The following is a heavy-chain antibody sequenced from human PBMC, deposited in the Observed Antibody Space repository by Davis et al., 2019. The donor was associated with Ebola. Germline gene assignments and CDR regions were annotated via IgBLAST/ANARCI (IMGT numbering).Heavy chain of an antibody. Sequence: ASVKVSCKASGYTFTGYYMHWVRQAPGQGLEWMGWINPNSGGTNYAQKFQGRVTMTRDTSISTAYMELSRLRSDDTAVYYCARGGFSSSWSNLIDYWGQGTLVTVSS. CDR2: INPNSGGT. CDR3: ARGGFSSSWSNLIDY. D-gene: IGHD6-13*01. CDR1: GYTFTGYY. V-gene: IGHV1-2*02. J-gene: IGHJ4*02.